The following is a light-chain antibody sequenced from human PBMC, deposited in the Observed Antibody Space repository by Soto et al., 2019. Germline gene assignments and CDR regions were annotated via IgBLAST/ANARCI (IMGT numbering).Light chain of an antibody. CDR1: QSVSSSY. Sequence: EIVFTQSPGTLSLSPGERATLSCRASQSVSSSYLAWYQQKPGQAPRLLIYGASSRATGIPARVSGSGSGTDFTLTISSLQSDDVGVYYCQQYNERPPWTFGQGTKVDIK. CDR2: GAS. J-gene: IGKJ1*01. V-gene: IGKV3-20*01. CDR3: QQYNERPPWT.